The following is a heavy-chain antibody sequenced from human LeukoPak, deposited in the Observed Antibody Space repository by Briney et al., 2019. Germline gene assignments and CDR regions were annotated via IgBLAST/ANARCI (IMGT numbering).Heavy chain of an antibody. J-gene: IGHJ4*02. CDR2: IRYDGSNK. V-gene: IGHV3-30*02. CDR1: GFIFSSYA. CDR3: AKDGRYQLLYLDY. Sequence: GGSLRLSCAASGFIFSSYAMHWVRQAPGKGLEWVAFIRYDGSNKYYADSVKGRFTISRDNSKNTLYLQMNSLRAEDTAVYYCAKDGRYQLLYLDYWGQGTLVTVSS. D-gene: IGHD2-2*02.